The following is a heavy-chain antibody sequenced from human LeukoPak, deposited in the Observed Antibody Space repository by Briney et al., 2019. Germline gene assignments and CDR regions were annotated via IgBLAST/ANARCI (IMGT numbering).Heavy chain of an antibody. CDR2: IKEDGSEK. CDR1: GFIFSRYW. V-gene: IGHV3-7*01. J-gene: IGHJ4*02. CDR3: AIKATRYFDY. Sequence: GPLRLSCAASGFIFSRYWMSWVRQAPGKGLEWVASIKEDGSEKHYLDSVKGRLTISRDNAKDSLYLQMNSLRAEDTAVYYCAIKATRYFDYWGQGTLVTVSS.